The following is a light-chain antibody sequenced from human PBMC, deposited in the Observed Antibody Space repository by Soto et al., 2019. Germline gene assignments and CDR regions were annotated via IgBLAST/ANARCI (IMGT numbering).Light chain of an antibody. CDR3: AAWDDSLNGVV. Sequence: QSVLTQPPSTSGTPGQRATISCSGSSSNIGSKTVNWYQQLPGTAPKLLNYSNNQRPSGVPDRFSGSKSGTSASLAISGLQSEDEADYYCAAWDDSLNGVVFGGGTKVTVL. CDR2: SNN. J-gene: IGLJ2*01. V-gene: IGLV1-44*01. CDR1: SSNIGSKT.